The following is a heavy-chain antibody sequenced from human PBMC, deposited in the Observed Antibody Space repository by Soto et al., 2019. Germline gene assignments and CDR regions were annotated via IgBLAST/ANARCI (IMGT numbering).Heavy chain of an antibody. D-gene: IGHD2-15*01. J-gene: IGHJ6*02. V-gene: IGHV3-33*08. CDR3: ARSDCTGAYCYSWPFNYGVDV. CDR1: GFTFNTYG. Sequence: QVQLVESGGGVVQPGGSLRLSCTTSGFTFNTYGMHWVRQAPGKGLEWVAIMWYDGSNKYYADSVKGRFTISRDNSKNTLYLQMNSLRAEDTALSYCARSDCTGAYCYSWPFNYGVDVWGQGTTVTVAS. CDR2: MWYDGSNK.